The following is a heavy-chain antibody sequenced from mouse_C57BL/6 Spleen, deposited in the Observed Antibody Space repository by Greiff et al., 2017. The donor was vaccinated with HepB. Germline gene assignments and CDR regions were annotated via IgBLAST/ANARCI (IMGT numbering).Heavy chain of an antibody. CDR1: GYTFTSYW. CDR3: ARSGFYYGSSYDYAMDY. J-gene: IGHJ4*01. D-gene: IGHD1-1*01. V-gene: IGHV1-64*01. CDR2: IHPNSGST. Sequence: QVQLQQPGAELVKPGASVKLSCKASGYTFTSYWMHWVKQRPGQGLEWIGMIHPNSGSTNYNEKFKSKATLTVDKSSSTAYMQLSSLTSEDSAVYYCARSGFYYGSSYDYAMDYWGQGTSVTVSS.